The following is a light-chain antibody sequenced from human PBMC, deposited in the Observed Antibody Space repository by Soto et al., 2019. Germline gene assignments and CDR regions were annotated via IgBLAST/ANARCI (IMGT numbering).Light chain of an antibody. CDR3: SSYTTTNTLV. V-gene: IGLV2-14*01. CDR2: EVS. CDR1: SNDIGTYIY. Sequence: QSVLTQPASVSGSPGQSITISCTGSSNDIGTYIYVSWYQQSASKAPKLVISEVSNRPSGVPTRFSGSKSGNTASLTISGLQAEDEAFYFCSSYTTTNTLVFGGGTKLTVL. J-gene: IGLJ2*01.